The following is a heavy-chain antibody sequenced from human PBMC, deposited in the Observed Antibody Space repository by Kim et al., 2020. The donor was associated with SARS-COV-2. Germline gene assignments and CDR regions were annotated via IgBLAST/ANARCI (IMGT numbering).Heavy chain of an antibody. CDR1: GFTFSSYG. CDR2: IWYDGSNK. D-gene: IGHD6-6*01. CDR3: ARDRMAARRHWAYYYYGMDV. Sequence: GGSLRLSCAASGFTFSSYGMHWVRQAPGKGLEWVAVIWYDGSNKYYADSVKGRFTISRDNSKNTLYLQMNSLRAEDTAVYYCARDRMAARRHWAYYYYGMDVWGQGTTVTVSS. J-gene: IGHJ6*02. V-gene: IGHV3-33*01.